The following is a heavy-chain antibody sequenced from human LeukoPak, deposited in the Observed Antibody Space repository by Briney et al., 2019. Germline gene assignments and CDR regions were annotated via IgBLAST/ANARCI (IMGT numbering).Heavy chain of an antibody. Sequence: GGSLRLSCAASGXTFSGSDIHWVRQASGKGQEWVGRITTKPDNYATAYAASVKGRFTISRDDSESTAYLQMNSLKTEDTAVYYCTTYRSGHYWGQGTLVTVSS. D-gene: IGHD6-19*01. CDR1: GXTFSGSD. CDR3: TTYRSGHY. CDR2: ITTKPDNYAT. J-gene: IGHJ4*02. V-gene: IGHV3-73*01.